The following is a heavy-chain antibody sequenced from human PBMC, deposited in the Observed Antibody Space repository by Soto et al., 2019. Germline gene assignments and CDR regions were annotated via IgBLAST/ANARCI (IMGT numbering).Heavy chain of an antibody. Sequence: QVQLVQSGAEVKRPGSSVKVSSKASGDTFNFYSINWVRQAPGLGLEWVGRVNPIVSMSNYAQKFQGRVTMTADKSTSTAYMELSSLRSEDTAIYYCASSYGSGYRAFDYWGQGALVTVSS. CDR2: VNPIVSMS. CDR1: GDTFNFYS. D-gene: IGHD3-10*01. J-gene: IGHJ4*02. CDR3: ASSYGSGYRAFDY. V-gene: IGHV1-69*02.